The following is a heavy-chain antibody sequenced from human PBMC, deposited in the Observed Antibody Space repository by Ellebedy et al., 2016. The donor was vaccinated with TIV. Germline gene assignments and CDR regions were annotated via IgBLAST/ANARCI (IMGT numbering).Heavy chain of an antibody. CDR3: ARTVVAANNWFDP. J-gene: IGHJ5*02. Sequence: MPSETLSLTCTVSGASIRGSYWSWIRQSPGMRMEWLAYIYDSGTTNFNPSLSNRLTISRDTSRNQVSLRLNSVTAADTAVYYCARTVVAANNWFDPWGQGTLVTVSS. CDR1: GASIRGSY. V-gene: IGHV4-59*12. D-gene: IGHD2-15*01. CDR2: IYDSGTT.